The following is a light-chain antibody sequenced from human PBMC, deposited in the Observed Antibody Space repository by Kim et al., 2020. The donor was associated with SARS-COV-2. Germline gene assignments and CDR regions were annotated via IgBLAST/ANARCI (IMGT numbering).Light chain of an antibody. CDR1: QSVGGN. CDR2: GAS. Sequence: VSPGEIASRSRRASQSVGGNLASDQQKHGQAPRLLIYGASSGATDIPPRFSGSGSGTEFTLTISSVQSEDFAVYYCQQYNNWPLAFGQGTQVDIK. J-gene: IGKJ1*01. V-gene: IGKV3-15*01. CDR3: QQYNNWPLA.